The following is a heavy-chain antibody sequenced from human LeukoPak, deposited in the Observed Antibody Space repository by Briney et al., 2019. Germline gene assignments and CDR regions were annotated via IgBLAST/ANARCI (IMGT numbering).Heavy chain of an antibody. Sequence: SETLSLTCTVSGGSINSDDYYWSWIRQPPGKGLEWMGYIYNRGSTYYNPSLKSRVTISLDTSRNQFSLRLSSVTAADTAMYYCARDCSGGSCYGALGAWGQGTMVTVSS. CDR3: ARDCSGGSCYGALGA. CDR1: GGSINSDDYY. D-gene: IGHD2-15*01. CDR2: IYNRGST. V-gene: IGHV4-30-4*01. J-gene: IGHJ3*01.